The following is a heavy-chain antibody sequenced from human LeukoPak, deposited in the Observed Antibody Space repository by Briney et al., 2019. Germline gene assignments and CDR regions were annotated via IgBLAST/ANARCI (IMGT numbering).Heavy chain of an antibody. CDR3: AARGNYGDYVDY. V-gene: IGHV1-58*02. J-gene: IGHJ4*02. CDR2: IVVGSGNT. Sequence: ASVKDSFKASGFTFTNSAMQWVRQARGQRPEWIGWIVVGSGNTNYAQKFQERVTITRDMSTSTAYMELSSLRSEDTAVYYCAARGNYGDYVDYWGQGTLVTVSS. D-gene: IGHD4-17*01. CDR1: GFTFTNSA.